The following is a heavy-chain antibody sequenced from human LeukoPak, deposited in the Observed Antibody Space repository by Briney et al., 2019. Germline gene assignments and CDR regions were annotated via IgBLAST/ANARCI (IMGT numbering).Heavy chain of an antibody. CDR3: ARETMIRGFED. CDR2: IWPDGSIK. CDR1: GFPFSSYG. V-gene: IGHV3-33*01. D-gene: IGHD3-10*01. J-gene: IGHJ4*02. Sequence: PGGSLRLSCTASGFPFSSYGMHWVRQGPGKGLVWVTVIWPDGSIKYYADSVKGRFTVSRDNSKNTLYLQMNSLRAEDTAVYYCARETMIRGFEDWGQGTLVTVSS.